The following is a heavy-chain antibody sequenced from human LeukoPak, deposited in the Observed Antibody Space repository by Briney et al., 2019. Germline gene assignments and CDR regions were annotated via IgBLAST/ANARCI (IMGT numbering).Heavy chain of an antibody. V-gene: IGHV3-21*01. CDR2: ISSSSSYM. D-gene: IGHD3-3*01. CDR3: ARADADTIFGLGSFDY. CDR1: GFTFSNYS. J-gene: IGHJ4*02. Sequence: GGSLRLSCAASGFTFSNYSMNWVRQAPGKGLEWVSSISSSSSYMYDSDSVKGRFTISRDNSKNTLYLQMNSLRAEDTAVYYCARADADTIFGLGSFDYWGQGTLVTVSS.